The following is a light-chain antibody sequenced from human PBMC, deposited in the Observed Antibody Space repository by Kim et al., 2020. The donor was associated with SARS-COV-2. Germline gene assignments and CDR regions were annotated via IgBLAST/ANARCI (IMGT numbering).Light chain of an antibody. CDR2: KAS. Sequence: ASVGNRVTITCRARQSISSWLAWYQQKPGKAPKLLIYKASSLESGVPSRFSGSGSGTEFTLTITSLQPDDFATYYCQQYNSYSWTFGQGTKVEIK. J-gene: IGKJ1*01. V-gene: IGKV1-5*03. CDR1: QSISSW. CDR3: QQYNSYSWT.